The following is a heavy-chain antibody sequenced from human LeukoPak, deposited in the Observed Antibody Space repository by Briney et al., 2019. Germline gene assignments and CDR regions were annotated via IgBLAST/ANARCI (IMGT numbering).Heavy chain of an antibody. CDR2: IYSGGST. CDR1: GFTVSSNY. CDR3: AKGKVNHLGGLDY. J-gene: IGHJ4*02. Sequence: GGSLRLSCAASGFTVSSNYMSWVRQAPGKGLEWVSVIYSGGSTYYADSVKGRFTISRDNSKNTLYLQMDSLRADDTAMYYCAKGKVNHLGGLDYWGQGTLVTVSS. D-gene: IGHD1-14*01. V-gene: IGHV3-66*01.